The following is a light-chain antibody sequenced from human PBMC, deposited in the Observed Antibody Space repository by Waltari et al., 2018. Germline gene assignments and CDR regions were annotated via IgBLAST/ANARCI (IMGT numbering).Light chain of an antibody. Sequence: QSVLTQPASASGSPAQSITISFAGTITDVVFSHFVSWYHNPPGKVPHLLIHEVSNRPSGVSTRFSGSKSGNTASLTISELQAEDEADYYCSSYTGRNNLYVFGTGTTVTVL. V-gene: IGLV2-14*01. CDR1: ITDVVFSHF. CDR3: SSYTGRNNLYV. J-gene: IGLJ1*01. CDR2: EVS.